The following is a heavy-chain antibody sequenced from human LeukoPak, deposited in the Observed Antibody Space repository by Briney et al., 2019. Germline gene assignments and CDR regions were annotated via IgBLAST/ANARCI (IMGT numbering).Heavy chain of an antibody. CDR1: GFTFSNSW. Sequence: PGKSLRLSCVASGFTFSNSWMNWVRQAPEKGLEWVANIKEDGSEKYYLESVKGRFTISRDNAKNSLYLQMNSLRDEDTALYYCARGRRGTQYQVFDSWGQGTLVTVSS. CDR2: IKEDGSEK. CDR3: ARGRRGTQYQVFDS. J-gene: IGHJ5*01. V-gene: IGHV3-7*04.